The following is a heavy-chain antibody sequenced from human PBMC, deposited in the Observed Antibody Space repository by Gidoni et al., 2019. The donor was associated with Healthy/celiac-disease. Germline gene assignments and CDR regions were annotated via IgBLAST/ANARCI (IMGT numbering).Heavy chain of an antibody. Sequence: EVQLVESGGGLVQPGRSLRLSCAASGFTFADYAMHWVRQAPGKGLRWVSGISWNSGSIGYADSVKGRFTISRDNAKNSLYLQMNSLRAEDTALYYCAKALIVGATYFQHWGQGTLVTVSS. J-gene: IGHJ1*01. V-gene: IGHV3-9*01. CDR1: GFTFADYA. CDR3: AKALIVGATYFQH. D-gene: IGHD1-26*01. CDR2: ISWNSGSI.